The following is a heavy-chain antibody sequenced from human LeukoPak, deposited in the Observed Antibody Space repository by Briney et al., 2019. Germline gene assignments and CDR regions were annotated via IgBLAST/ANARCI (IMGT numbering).Heavy chain of an antibody. V-gene: IGHV3-23*01. J-gene: IGHJ4*02. CDR2: ITDSGGRT. CDR1: GWTFSSYA. CDR3: AKDLAPSTVETPFDY. D-gene: IGHD4-23*01. Sequence: GGSLRLSCAASGWTFSSYAMSWVRQAPGMGLEWVSVITDSGGRTYYADSVKGRFTISRDNSKNTLYLQMKSLRAEDTAVYYCAKDLAPSTVETPFDYWGQGTLVTVSS.